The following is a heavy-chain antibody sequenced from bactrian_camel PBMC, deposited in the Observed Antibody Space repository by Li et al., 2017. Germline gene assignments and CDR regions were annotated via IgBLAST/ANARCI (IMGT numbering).Heavy chain of an antibody. CDR2: INSRSIT. J-gene: IGHJ4*01. CDR3: AADPGSRTSCLAQSLYKY. V-gene: IGHV3S1*01. CDR1: GSADSMGS. D-gene: IGHD2*01. Sequence: HVQLVESGGDLVQPGGSLRLSCTGFGSADSMGSMGWFRQAPGKGLEWVSAINSRSITDYPNSVKGRFTISQDHAKNTLYLQIHTLQPEDTARYFCAADPGSRTSCLAQSLYKYWGQGTQVTVS.